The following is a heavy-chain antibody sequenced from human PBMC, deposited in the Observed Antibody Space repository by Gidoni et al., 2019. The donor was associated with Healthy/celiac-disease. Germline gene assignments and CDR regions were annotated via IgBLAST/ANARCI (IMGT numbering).Heavy chain of an antibody. CDR2: IYYRGST. CDR3: ARHMPGRAIAAAGTNWFDP. V-gene: IGHV4-59*08. CDR1: GGSISSYY. Sequence: QVQLQESGPGLVKPSETLSLTCTVSGGSISSYYWSWIRQPPGKGLEWIGYIYYRGSTNYNPALKSRVTISVDTSKNQFSLKLSSVTAADTAVYYCARHMPGRAIAAAGTNWFDPWGQGTLVTVSS. J-gene: IGHJ5*02. D-gene: IGHD6-13*01.